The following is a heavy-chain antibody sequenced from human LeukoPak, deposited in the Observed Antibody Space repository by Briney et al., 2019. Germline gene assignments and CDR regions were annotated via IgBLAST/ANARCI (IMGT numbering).Heavy chain of an antibody. Sequence: SETLSLTCTVSGGSISSSSYYWGWIRQPPGKGLERIGNTYYSGSTYYNPSLKSRVTISVDTSKNQFSLKLSSVTAADTAVYYCARALRPGVLVPANWFDPWGQGTLVTVSS. CDR1: GGSISSSSYY. CDR2: TYYSGST. CDR3: ARALRPGVLVPANWFDP. J-gene: IGHJ5*02. D-gene: IGHD2-2*01. V-gene: IGHV4-39*07.